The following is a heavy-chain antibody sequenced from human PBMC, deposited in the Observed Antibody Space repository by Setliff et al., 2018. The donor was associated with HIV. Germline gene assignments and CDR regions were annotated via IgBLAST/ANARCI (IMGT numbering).Heavy chain of an antibody. J-gene: IGHJ6*02. D-gene: IGHD5-18*01. V-gene: IGHV5-51*01. CDR1: GYSFTSYW. CDR3: ARLSHKLWHTYYYYYGMDV. CDR2: IYPGDSDT. Sequence: PGESLKISCKGSGYSFTSYWIGWVRQMPGKGLEWMGIIYPGDSDTRYSPSFQGQVTISADKSISTAYLQWSSLKASDTAMYYCARLSHKLWHTYYYYYGMDVWGQGTTVTVSS.